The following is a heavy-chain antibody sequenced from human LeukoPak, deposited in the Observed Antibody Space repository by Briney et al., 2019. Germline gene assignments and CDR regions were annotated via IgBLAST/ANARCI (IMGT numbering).Heavy chain of an antibody. CDR2: INHSGST. V-gene: IGHV4-34*01. CDR3: ARGATHYYDSSGYYRI. CDR1: GGSFSGYY. Sequence: SETLSLTCAVYGGSFSGYYWSWIRQPPGKGLEWIREINHSGSTNYNPSLKSRVTISVDTSKNQFSLKLSSVTAADTAVYYCARGATHYYDSSGYYRIWGQGTLVTVSS. J-gene: IGHJ4*02. D-gene: IGHD3-22*01.